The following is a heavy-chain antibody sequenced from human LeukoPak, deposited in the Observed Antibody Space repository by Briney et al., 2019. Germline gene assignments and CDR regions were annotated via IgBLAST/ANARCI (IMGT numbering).Heavy chain of an antibody. J-gene: IGHJ4*02. CDR3: ARAGVAAADFDY. D-gene: IGHD6-13*01. V-gene: IGHV1-69*04. CDR1: GYSFTSYG. Sequence: SVKVSCKASGYSFTSYGISWVRQAPGQGLEWMGRIIPILGIANYAQKFQGRATITADKSTSTAYMELSSLRSEDTAVYYCARAGVAAADFDYWGQGTLVTVSS. CDR2: IIPILGIA.